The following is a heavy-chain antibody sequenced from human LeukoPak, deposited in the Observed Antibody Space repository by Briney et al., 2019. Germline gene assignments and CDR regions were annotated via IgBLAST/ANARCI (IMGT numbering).Heavy chain of an antibody. CDR3: ARGNDILTGSALDQFDY. D-gene: IGHD3-9*01. CDR1: GGSISSYY. CDR2: IYYSGST. Sequence: PSETLSLSCTVSGGSISSYYWSWIRQPPGKGLEWIGYIYYSGSTNYNPSLKSRVTISVDTSKNQFSLKLSSVTAADTAVYYCARGNDILTGSALDQFDYWGQGTLVTVSS. J-gene: IGHJ4*02. V-gene: IGHV4-59*01.